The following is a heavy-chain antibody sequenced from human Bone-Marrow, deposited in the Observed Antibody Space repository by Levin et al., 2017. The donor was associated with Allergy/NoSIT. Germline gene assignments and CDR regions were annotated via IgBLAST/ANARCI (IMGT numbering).Heavy chain of an antibody. CDR2: ISGSGGST. Sequence: GGSLRLSCAASGFTFSSYAMSWVRQAPGKGLEWVSAISGSGGSTYYADSVKGRFTISRDNSKNTLYLQMNSLRAEDTAVYYCASYGSGSYYISSHYYYYYMDVWGKGTTVTVSS. CDR3: ASYGSGSYYISSHYYYYYMDV. V-gene: IGHV3-23*01. CDR1: GFTFSSYA. D-gene: IGHD3-10*01. J-gene: IGHJ6*03.